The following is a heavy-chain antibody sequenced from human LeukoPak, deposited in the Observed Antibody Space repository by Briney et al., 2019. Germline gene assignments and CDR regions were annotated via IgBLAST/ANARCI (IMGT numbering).Heavy chain of an antibody. CDR3: ARVRSGSSAGNYGMDV. J-gene: IGHJ6*02. CDR1: GVTFSNYW. D-gene: IGHD1-26*01. V-gene: IGHV3-74*01. Sequence: PGGSLRLSCAASGVTFSNYWMHSVRQAPGKGLVWVSRINSDGSSTTYADSVKGRFTISRDNAKNPLYVQMNSLRAEDTAVYYCARVRSGSSAGNYGMDVWGQGTTVTVSS. CDR2: INSDGSST.